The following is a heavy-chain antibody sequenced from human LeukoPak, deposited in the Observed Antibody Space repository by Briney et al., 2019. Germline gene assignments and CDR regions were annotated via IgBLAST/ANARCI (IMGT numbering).Heavy chain of an antibody. D-gene: IGHD3-10*01. Sequence: GASVKVSCKASGYSFTSYGISWVRQAPGQGLEWMGWISAHNGNTKYAQEVQGRVIMTTDTSTSTAYMEMRSLRSDDTAVYYCARDLGNYFHFWGQGTLVTVSS. CDR3: ARDLGNYFHF. CDR1: GYSFTSYG. V-gene: IGHV1-18*01. J-gene: IGHJ4*02. CDR2: ISAHNGNT.